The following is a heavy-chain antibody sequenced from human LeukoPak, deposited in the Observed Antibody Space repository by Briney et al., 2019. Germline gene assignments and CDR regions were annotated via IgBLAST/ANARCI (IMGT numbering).Heavy chain of an antibody. CDR3: ARDIYKPSLKWFGESLHYNWFDP. Sequence: SETLSLTCTVSGDSISNYYWTWIRQPAGKGLEWIGRIYTSGSTNYNPSLKSRITMSVDTSKNQFSLKLSSVSAADTAVYYCARDIYKPSLKWFGESLHYNWFDPWGQGTLVTVSS. J-gene: IGHJ5*02. CDR1: GDSISNYY. CDR2: IYTSGST. V-gene: IGHV4-4*07. D-gene: IGHD3-10*01.